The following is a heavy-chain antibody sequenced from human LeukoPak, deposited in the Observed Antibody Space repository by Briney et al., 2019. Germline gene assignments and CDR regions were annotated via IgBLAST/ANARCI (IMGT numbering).Heavy chain of an antibody. CDR3: AKEEELTAAIRHYVFDI. Sequence: GGSLRLSCAASGFTFNNYDMHWVRQAPGKGLEWVAFIRYDGSNKYYVDSVKGRFTISRDNSKNTLYLQMNTLRAEDTAVYYCAKEEELTAAIRHYVFDIWGQGTMVTVSS. CDR2: IRYDGSNK. CDR1: GFTFNNYD. J-gene: IGHJ3*02. V-gene: IGHV3-30*02. D-gene: IGHD2-21*02.